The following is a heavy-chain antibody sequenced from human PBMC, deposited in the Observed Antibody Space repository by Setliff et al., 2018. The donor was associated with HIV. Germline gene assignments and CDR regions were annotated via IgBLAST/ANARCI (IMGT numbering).Heavy chain of an antibody. D-gene: IGHD1-26*01. V-gene: IGHV3-7*03. CDR3: AKDAGPLVGASRGHFDS. CDR2: INQDGSET. Sequence: GGSLRLSCAASGFTFSNHWMSWVRQAPGKGLEWVANINQDGSETNYVDSVKGRFTIARDNAKSSLFLQMYSLRTEDTALYFCAKDAGPLVGASRGHFDSWGQGMLVTVSS. CDR1: GFTFSNHW. J-gene: IGHJ4*02.